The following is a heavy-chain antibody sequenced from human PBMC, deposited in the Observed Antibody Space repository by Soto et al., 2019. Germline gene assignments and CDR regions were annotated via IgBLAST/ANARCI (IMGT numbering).Heavy chain of an antibody. CDR1: GGSISSYY. V-gene: IGHV4-59*08. J-gene: IGHJ4*02. Sequence: QVQLQESGPGLVKPSETLSLTCTVSGGSISSYYWSWIRQPPGKGLEWIGYIYYSGSTNYNPSLKSRVTISVDTSKHQFSLKLSSVTAADTAVYYCARTIRPYSSGWDFDYWGQGTLVTVSS. CDR2: IYYSGST. D-gene: IGHD6-19*01. CDR3: ARTIRPYSSGWDFDY.